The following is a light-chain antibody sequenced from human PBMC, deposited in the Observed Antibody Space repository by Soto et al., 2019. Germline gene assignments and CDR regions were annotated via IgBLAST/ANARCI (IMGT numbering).Light chain of an antibody. Sequence: EIVLTQSPATLSLSPGEGATLSCWASQGVSSYLAWYQQKPGQAPRLLIYDASNRATGIPARFSGSGSGTDFTLTISSLEPEDFAVYYCQQRYIWPITFGQGTQLEIK. CDR1: QGVSSY. V-gene: IGKV3-11*01. CDR3: QQRYIWPIT. CDR2: DAS. J-gene: IGKJ5*01.